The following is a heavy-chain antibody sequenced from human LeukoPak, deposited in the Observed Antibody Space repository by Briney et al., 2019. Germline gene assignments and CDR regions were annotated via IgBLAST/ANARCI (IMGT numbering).Heavy chain of an antibody. D-gene: IGHD3-22*01. V-gene: IGHV4-4*02. J-gene: IGHJ6*02. Sequence: PSETLSLTCAVSGDSISGSNWWSWVRQAPGKGLEWIGEAHHSGNTNYKSSLRSRVTISVDKSANQFSLKLSSVTATDTAVYYCARAAVYYDGTGYGHLDVWGQGTTVTVSS. CDR2: AHHSGNT. CDR1: GDSISGSNW. CDR3: ARAAVYYDGTGYGHLDV.